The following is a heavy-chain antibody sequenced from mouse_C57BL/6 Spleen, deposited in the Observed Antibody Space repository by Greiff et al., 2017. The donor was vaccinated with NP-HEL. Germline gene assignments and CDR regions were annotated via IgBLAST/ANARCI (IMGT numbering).Heavy chain of an antibody. J-gene: IGHJ4*01. Sequence: VQLQQSGAELVKPGASVKLSCKASGYTFTSYWMHWVKQRTGQGLEWIGMIHPNSGSTNYNEKFKSKATLTVDKSSSTAYMQLSSLTSEDSAVYYCARLGLKGAMDYWGQGTSVTVSS. V-gene: IGHV1-64*01. D-gene: IGHD1-3*01. CDR3: ARLGLKGAMDY. CDR1: GYTFTSYW. CDR2: IHPNSGST.